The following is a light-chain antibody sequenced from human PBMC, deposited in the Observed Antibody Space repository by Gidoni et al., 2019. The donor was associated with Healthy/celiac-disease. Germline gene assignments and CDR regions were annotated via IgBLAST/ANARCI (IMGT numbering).Light chain of an antibody. CDR3: SSYTSSSTEV. V-gene: IGLV2-14*01. CDR1: SSDVGGYNY. Sequence: SALTQPAPVSGSPGQSIPISCTGTSSDVGGYNYVSWYQQHPGKAPKLMIYDVSNRPSGVSNRFSGSKSGNTASLTISGLQAEDEADYYCSSYTSSSTEVFGGGTKLTVL. J-gene: IGLJ2*01. CDR2: DVS.